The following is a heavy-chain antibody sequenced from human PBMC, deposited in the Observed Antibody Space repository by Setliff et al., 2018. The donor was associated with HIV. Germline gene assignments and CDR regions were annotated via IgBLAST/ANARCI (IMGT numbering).Heavy chain of an antibody. CDR2: ISFDGSRT. J-gene: IGHJ3*02. V-gene: IGHV3-30*07. CDR3: ARDVGGPYYFDTRDGFDI. D-gene: IGHD3-22*01. CDR1: GFSFRNFA. Sequence: PGESLKISCATSGFSFRNFAMNWVRQAPGKGLEWVSVISFDGSRTSYADSVKGRFTISRDNAKDTLYLQMNSLRPEDTAIYYCARDVGGPYYFDTRDGFDIWGQGTVVTVSS.